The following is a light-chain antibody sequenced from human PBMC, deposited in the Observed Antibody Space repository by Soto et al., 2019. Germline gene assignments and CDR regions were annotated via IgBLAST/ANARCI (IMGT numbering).Light chain of an antibody. V-gene: IGKV3-15*01. J-gene: IGKJ1*01. CDR2: GAS. CDR3: QQDNNWWT. CDR1: QSVNNN. Sequence: EIVMTQSPATLSVSPGERATLSCRASQSVNNNLAWYQQKPGQAPRLLISGASTRATGIPAWFSGSGSETEFTPTISSLQSEDLAVYYWQQDNNWWTFGQGTKGEIK.